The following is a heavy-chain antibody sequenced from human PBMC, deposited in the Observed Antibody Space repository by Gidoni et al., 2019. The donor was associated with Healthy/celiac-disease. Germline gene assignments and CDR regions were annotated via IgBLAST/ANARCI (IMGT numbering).Heavy chain of an antibody. CDR3: ARHVWDSSGWSYAFDI. CDR1: GGSISSYY. Sequence: QVQLQESGPGLVKPSETLSLTCTVSGGSISSYYWSWIRQPPGKGLEWIGYIYYSGSTNYNPSLKSRVTISVDTSKNQFSLKLSSVTAADTAVYYCARHVWDSSGWSYAFDIWGQGTMVTVSS. J-gene: IGHJ3*02. CDR2: IYYSGST. D-gene: IGHD6-19*01. V-gene: IGHV4-59*08.